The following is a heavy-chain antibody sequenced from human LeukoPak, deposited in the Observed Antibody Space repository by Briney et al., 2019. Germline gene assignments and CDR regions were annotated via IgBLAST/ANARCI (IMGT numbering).Heavy chain of an antibody. Sequence: GGSLRLSCAASGFNFRSYCMHWVRHTPGKGLEWVAFIQYDGSTKVYADSVKGRVTISRDNSKNTVHLQMNSLKAEDTAVYYCAKVPRMAYYYYMDVWGKGTTVTVSS. J-gene: IGHJ6*03. CDR1: GFNFRSYC. CDR2: IQYDGSTK. V-gene: IGHV3-30*02. D-gene: IGHD2-8*01. CDR3: AKVPRMAYYYYMDV.